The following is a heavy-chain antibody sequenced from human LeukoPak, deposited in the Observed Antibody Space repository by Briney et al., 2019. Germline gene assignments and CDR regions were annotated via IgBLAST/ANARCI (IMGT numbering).Heavy chain of an antibody. CDR3: ARQVVVGQTYFDY. CDR1: GFTFGDYA. D-gene: IGHD2-2*01. CDR2: IRTKAYNGAT. J-gene: IGHJ4*02. Sequence: GQSLRLSCTTSGFTFGDYAMDWVRQAPGKGLEWVGFIRTKAYNGATEYAASVKGRFTISRDDSKSTAYLQMNSLRTEDTAVYFCARQVVVGQTYFDYWGQGTLVTVSS. V-gene: IGHV3-49*04.